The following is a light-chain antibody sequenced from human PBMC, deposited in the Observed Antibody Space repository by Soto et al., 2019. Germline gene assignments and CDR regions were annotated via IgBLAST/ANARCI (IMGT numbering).Light chain of an antibody. Sequence: ETVMTQSPATLSVSPGEGATLSCRASQRVSTNLAWYQQKPGQAPRLLIYGASTRATGIPARFSGSGSGTDFTLTISRLEPEDFAVYYCQQRSNWPLITFGQGTRLEIK. J-gene: IGKJ5*01. CDR2: GAS. CDR3: QQRSNWPLIT. CDR1: QRVSTN. V-gene: IGKV3-15*01.